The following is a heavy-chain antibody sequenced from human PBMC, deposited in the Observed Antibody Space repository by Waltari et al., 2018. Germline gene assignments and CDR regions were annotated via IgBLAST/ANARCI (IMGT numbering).Heavy chain of an antibody. Sequence: QVQLVQSGAEVKKPGASVKVSCKASGYTFTSYDINWVRQATGQGLEWMGWMNPNSGNTGYAQKFQGRVTITADETTSTAYMELSSLRSEDTAVYYCARARDWNYGDWGQGTLVTVSS. V-gene: IGHV1-8*01. J-gene: IGHJ4*02. CDR2: MNPNSGNT. CDR3: ARARDWNYGD. CDR1: GYTFTSYD. D-gene: IGHD1-7*01.